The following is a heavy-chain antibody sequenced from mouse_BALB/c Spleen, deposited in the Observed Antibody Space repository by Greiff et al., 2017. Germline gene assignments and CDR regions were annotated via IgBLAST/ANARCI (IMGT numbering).Heavy chain of an antibody. V-gene: IGHV5-6-5*01. CDR3: ARIYYGYDWYFDV. J-gene: IGHJ1*01. CDR2: ISSGGST. CDR1: GFTFSSYA. D-gene: IGHD2-2*01. Sequence: DVMLVESGGGLVKPGGSLKLSCAASGFTFSSYAMSWVRQTPEKRLEWVASISSGGSTYYPDSVKGRFTISRDNARNILYLQMSSLRSEDTAMYYCARIYYGYDWYFDVWGAGTTVTVSS.